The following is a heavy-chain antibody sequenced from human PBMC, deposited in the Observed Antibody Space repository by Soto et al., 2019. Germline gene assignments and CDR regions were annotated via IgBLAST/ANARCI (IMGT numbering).Heavy chain of an antibody. CDR2: IYYSGPT. D-gene: IGHD5-18*01. CDR3: TRGEAIQLGSLAGRYFYYNMNV. CDR1: GGSISTYY. V-gene: IGHV4-59*01. J-gene: IGHJ6*02. Sequence: SQTLSLTCTVSGGSISTYYWSWIRQPPGKGLEWIGYIYYSGPTTYNPSLKSRVTISVDTSKKQFSLKVSSVTAADKAVYYCTRGEAIQLGSLAGRYFYYNMNVWGQGTTVTVSS.